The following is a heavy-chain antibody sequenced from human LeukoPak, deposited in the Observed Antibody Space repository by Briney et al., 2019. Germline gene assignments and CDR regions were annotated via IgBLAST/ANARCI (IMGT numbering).Heavy chain of an antibody. Sequence: NPGGSLRLSCAASGFTFSDYYMSWIRQAPGKGLEWVSYISSSSSYTNYADSVKGRFTISRDNAKNSLYLQMNSLRAEDTAVYYCARDIVEDYGGNPDLAFDIWGQGTMVTVSS. D-gene: IGHD4-23*01. CDR3: ARDIVEDYGGNPDLAFDI. CDR1: GFTFSDYY. J-gene: IGHJ3*02. V-gene: IGHV3-11*05. CDR2: ISSSSSYT.